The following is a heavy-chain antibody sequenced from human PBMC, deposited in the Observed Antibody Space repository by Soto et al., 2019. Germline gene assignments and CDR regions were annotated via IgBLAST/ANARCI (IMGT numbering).Heavy chain of an antibody. V-gene: IGHV3-21*01. Sequence: PGGSLRLSCAASGFTFSSYSMNWVRQAPGKGLEWVSSISSSSSYIYYADSVKGRFTISRDNAKNSLYLQMNSLRAEDTAVYYCARDFLVVVPAATGAFDIRAQRTTVTGSS. D-gene: IGHD2-2*01. CDR1: GFTFSSYS. CDR3: ARDFLVVVPAATGAFDI. J-gene: IGHJ6*02. CDR2: ISSSSSYI.